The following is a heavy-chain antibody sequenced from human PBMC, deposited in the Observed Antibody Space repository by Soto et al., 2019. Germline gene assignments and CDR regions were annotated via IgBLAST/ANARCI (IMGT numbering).Heavy chain of an antibody. Sequence: PGGSLRLSCAASGFTFSDYYMSWIRQAPGKGLEWVSYISSSSSYTNYADSVKGRFTISRDNAKNSLYLQMNSLRAEDTAVYYCARAVATEAYFDYWGQGTLVTVSS. V-gene: IGHV3-11*06. CDR1: GFTFSDYY. D-gene: IGHD5-12*01. CDR3: ARAVATEAYFDY. CDR2: ISSSSSYT. J-gene: IGHJ4*02.